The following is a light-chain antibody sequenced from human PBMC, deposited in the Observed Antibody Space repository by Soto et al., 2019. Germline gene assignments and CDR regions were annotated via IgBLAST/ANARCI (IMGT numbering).Light chain of an antibody. CDR2: ENN. CDR1: SSSIGSNY. V-gene: IGLV1-51*01. J-gene: IGLJ1*01. Sequence: QSVLTQPPSVSAAPGQMVTISCSGSSSSIGSNYASWYQQLPGTAPKLRIYENNKRASGIPDRFSGSKSGTSPTLGIAGLHPGDDADYYCRTWDSSMSVDVLGTGTKGTVL. CDR3: RTWDSSMSVDV.